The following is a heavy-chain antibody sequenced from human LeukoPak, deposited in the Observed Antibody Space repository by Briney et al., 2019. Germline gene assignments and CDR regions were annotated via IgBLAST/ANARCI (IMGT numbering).Heavy chain of an antibody. CDR2: INTDGSST. Sequence: GGSLRLSCAASGFIFGSYWMHWVRHAPGKGLAWVSRINTDGSSTSYADSVKGRFTISRDNAKNTLYLQMNSLRAEDTAVYYCARDVTSPEAFDIWGQGTMVTVSS. CDR3: ARDVTSPEAFDI. CDR1: GFIFGSYW. D-gene: IGHD2-21*02. V-gene: IGHV3-74*01. J-gene: IGHJ3*02.